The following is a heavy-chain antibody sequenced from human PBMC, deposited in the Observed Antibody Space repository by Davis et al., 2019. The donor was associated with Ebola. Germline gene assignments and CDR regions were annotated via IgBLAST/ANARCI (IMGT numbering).Heavy chain of an antibody. V-gene: IGHV5-51*01. Sequence: GESLKISCKGSGYRFTSYWIGWVRQMPGKGLEWMGIIYPDDSDTRYSPSLQGQVTISADKSISTAYLQWSSLKASDTAMYYCARPVVTRALGAFDIWGQGTMVTVSS. D-gene: IGHD4-23*01. CDR1: GYRFTSYW. CDR3: ARPVVTRALGAFDI. CDR2: IYPDDSDT. J-gene: IGHJ3*02.